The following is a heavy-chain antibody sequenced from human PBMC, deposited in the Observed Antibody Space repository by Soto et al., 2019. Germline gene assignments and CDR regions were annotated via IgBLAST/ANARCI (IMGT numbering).Heavy chain of an antibody. CDR1: GFTFSSYG. Sequence: GGSLRLSCAASGFTFSSYGMHWVRQAPGKGLEWVAVMWSEGGNKHYADSVKGRFTISRDNSKNTLYLQMNSLRAEDTAVYYCARDPPDDSSGYYSLDYWGQGTLVTVSS. V-gene: IGHV3-33*01. CDR3: ARDPPDDSSGYYSLDY. D-gene: IGHD3-22*01. CDR2: MWSEGGNK. J-gene: IGHJ4*02.